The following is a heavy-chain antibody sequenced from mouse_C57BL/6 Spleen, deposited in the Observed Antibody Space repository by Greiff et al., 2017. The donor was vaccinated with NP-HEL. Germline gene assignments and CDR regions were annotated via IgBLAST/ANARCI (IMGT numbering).Heavy chain of an antibody. V-gene: IGHV5-16*01. CDR1: GFTFSDYY. CDR2: INYDGSST. D-gene: IGHD2-4*01. J-gene: IGHJ4*01. CDR3: ARLYDYDLYAMDY. Sequence: DVQLVESEGGLVQPGSSMKLSCTASGFTFSDYYMAWVRQVPEKGLEWVANINYDGSSTYYLDSLKSRFIISRDNAKNILYLQMSSLKSEDTATYYCARLYDYDLYAMDYWGQGTSVTVSS.